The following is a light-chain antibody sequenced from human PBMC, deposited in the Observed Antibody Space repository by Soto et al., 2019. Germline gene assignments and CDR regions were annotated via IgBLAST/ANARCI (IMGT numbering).Light chain of an antibody. CDR3: SSYADSNNFAV. CDR2: EVN. CDR1: SSDVGDYNY. J-gene: IGLJ1*01. Sequence: QSALTQPPSASGSPGQSVTISCTGTSSDVGDYNYVSWYQHHPGKAPKLMIYEVNKRPSGVPDRFSGSKSGNTASLTVSGLQAEDEADYYCSSYADSNNFAVFGTGTKVTVL. V-gene: IGLV2-8*01.